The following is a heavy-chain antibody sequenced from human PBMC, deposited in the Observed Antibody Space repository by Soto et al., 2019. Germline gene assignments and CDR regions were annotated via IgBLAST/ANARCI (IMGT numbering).Heavy chain of an antibody. D-gene: IGHD2-15*01. Sequence: GGSLRLSCAASGFTFSSYSMSWVRQAPGKGLEWVSAISTAGDTYYPGSVKGRFTISRENAKNSLYLQMNSLRAEDTAVYYCARTPDYYYGMDVWGQGTTVTVSS. J-gene: IGHJ6*02. V-gene: IGHV3-13*01. CDR2: ISTAGDT. CDR1: GFTFSSYS. CDR3: ARTPDYYYGMDV.